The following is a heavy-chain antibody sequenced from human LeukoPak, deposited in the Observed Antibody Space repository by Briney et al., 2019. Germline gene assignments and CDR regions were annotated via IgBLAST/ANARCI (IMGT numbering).Heavy chain of an antibody. D-gene: IGHD2-2*01. V-gene: IGHV3-74*01. J-gene: IGHJ4*02. Sequence: PGGSLRLSCAASGFTFSSYWMHWVRQAPGKGLVWVSRINTDGSSTSYADSVKGRFTISRDNAKNTLYLQMNSLRAEDTAVYYCARGTVVVPAATDWGQGTLVTVSS. CDR2: INTDGSST. CDR1: GFTFSSYW. CDR3: ARGTVVVPAATD.